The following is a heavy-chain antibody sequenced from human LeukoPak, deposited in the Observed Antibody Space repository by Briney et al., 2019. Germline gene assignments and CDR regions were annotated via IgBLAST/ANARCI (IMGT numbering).Heavy chain of an antibody. CDR3: ARDGGPYGGTNNPFDY. V-gene: IGHV3-33*08. CDR2: IWYDGSNK. Sequence: GGSLRLSCAASGFTFSSYAMSWVRQAPGKGLEWVAVIWYDGSNKYYADSVKGRFTISRDNSKNTLYLQMNSLRAEDTAVYYCARDGGPYGGTNNPFDYWGQGTLVTVSS. CDR1: GFTFSSYA. D-gene: IGHD4-23*01. J-gene: IGHJ4*02.